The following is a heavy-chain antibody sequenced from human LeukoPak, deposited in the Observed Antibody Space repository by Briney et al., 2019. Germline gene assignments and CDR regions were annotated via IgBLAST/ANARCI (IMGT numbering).Heavy chain of an antibody. D-gene: IGHD4-11*01. Sequence: GGSLRLSCAASGFTFRSYGMQWVRQAPGKGLEWVASVTYDGSKKYYVGSVKGRFSISRDNSKNTLYLQMNSLRAEDTAVYYCAREHSMGYFDYWGQGTLVTVSS. CDR3: AREHSMGYFDY. J-gene: IGHJ4*02. V-gene: IGHV3-30*02. CDR2: VTYDGSKK. CDR1: GFTFRSYG.